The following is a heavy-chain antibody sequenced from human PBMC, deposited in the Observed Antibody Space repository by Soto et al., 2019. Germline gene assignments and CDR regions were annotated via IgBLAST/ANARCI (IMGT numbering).Heavy chain of an antibody. Sequence: GGSLRLSCGAFGFTFSSYNMHWVRQAPGRGLEWVSFILYDGSNELYADSVKGRFTISRDNSKNTLYLQMNSLRAEDTAVYYCARVSGFSSTSADYWGKGTLVTVSS. D-gene: IGHD6-13*01. CDR2: ILYDGSNE. CDR1: GFTFSSYN. V-gene: IGHV3-33*01. CDR3: ARVSGFSSTSADY. J-gene: IGHJ4*02.